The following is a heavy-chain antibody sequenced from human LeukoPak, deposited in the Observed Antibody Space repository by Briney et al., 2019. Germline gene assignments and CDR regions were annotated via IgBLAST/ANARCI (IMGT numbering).Heavy chain of an antibody. J-gene: IGHJ4*02. CDR2: INSGGSGT. V-gene: IGHV3-74*01. D-gene: IGHD2-21*02. CDR3: ARDPGYCGGDCYSKFDY. CDR1: GFNFASNW. Sequence: GGSLRLSCAASGFNFASNWMHWVRQTPGKGLMWVSRINSGGSGTSYADSVKGRFTISRDNAKNSLYLQMNSLRAEDTAVYYCARDPGYCGGDCYSKFDYWGQGTLVTVSS.